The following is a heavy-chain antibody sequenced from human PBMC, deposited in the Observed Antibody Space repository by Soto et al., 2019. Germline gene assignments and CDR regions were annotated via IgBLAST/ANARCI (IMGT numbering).Heavy chain of an antibody. CDR3: ARVYCSGGSCYLGFGWYYYYMDV. Sequence: QVQLVQSGAEVKKPGASVKVSCKASGYTFTSYGISWVRQAPGQGLEWMGWISAYNGNTNYAQKLQGRVTMTTDTSTSTAYMELGSLRSDDTAVYYCARVYCSGGSCYLGFGWYYYYMDVWGKGTTVTVSS. CDR1: GYTFTSYG. CDR2: ISAYNGNT. J-gene: IGHJ6*03. V-gene: IGHV1-18*01. D-gene: IGHD2-15*01.